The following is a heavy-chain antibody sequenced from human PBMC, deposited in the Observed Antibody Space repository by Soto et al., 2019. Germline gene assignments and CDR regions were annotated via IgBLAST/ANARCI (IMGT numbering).Heavy chain of an antibody. Sequence: GGSLRLSCAASGFTFSTYAMTWVRQAPGKGLEWVSSISSTGDTTYYADSVKGRLTISRDNSKNTLYLQMHSLRAEDTALYYCAKGPAIEFLNWFDPWGQGTLVTVSS. V-gene: IGHV3-23*01. CDR3: AKGPAIEFLNWFDP. CDR1: GFTFSTYA. CDR2: ISSTGDTT. J-gene: IGHJ5*02.